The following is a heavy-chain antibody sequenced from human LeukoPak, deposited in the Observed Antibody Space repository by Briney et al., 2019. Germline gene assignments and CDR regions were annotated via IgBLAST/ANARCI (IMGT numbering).Heavy chain of an antibody. CDR3: AKDFSRLGEFDAFDN. CDR1: GFTFEDYA. Sequence: GRSLRLSCAASGFTFEDYAMHWVRQAPGKGLEGVSGISWNSGRIGYADSVKGRFTISRDNANNSLYLQMNSLRVEDTALYYCAKDFSRLGEFDAFDNWGQGTMVTVSS. D-gene: IGHD3-16*01. V-gene: IGHV3-9*01. CDR2: ISWNSGRI. J-gene: IGHJ3*02.